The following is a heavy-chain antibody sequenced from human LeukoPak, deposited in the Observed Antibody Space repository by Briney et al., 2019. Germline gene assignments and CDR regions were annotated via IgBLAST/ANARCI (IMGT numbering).Heavy chain of an antibody. CDR1: GFTFSSYA. Sequence: GGSLRLSYAASGFTFSSYAMHWVRQAPGKGLEWVAVISDDGSNKYYADSVKGRFTISRDNSKNTLYLQMNSLRAEDTAVYYCARVDDLDAFDMWGQGTMVTVSS. V-gene: IGHV3-30*04. D-gene: IGHD2-2*03. CDR3: ARVDDLDAFDM. J-gene: IGHJ3*02. CDR2: ISDDGSNK.